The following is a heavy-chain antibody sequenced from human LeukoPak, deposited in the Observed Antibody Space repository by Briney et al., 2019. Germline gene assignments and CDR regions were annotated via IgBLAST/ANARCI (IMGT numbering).Heavy chain of an antibody. V-gene: IGHV1-58*01. CDR2: IVVGSGNT. CDR1: GFTFTSSA. D-gene: IGHD2-21*02. Sequence: ASVKVSCKASGFTFTSSAVQWVRQARGQRLEWIGWIVVGSGNTNYAQKFQERVTITRDMSTSTAYMELSSLRSEDTAVYYCAATPGSGDPPRGTPFDYWGQGTLVTVSS. CDR3: AATPGSGDPPRGTPFDY. J-gene: IGHJ4*02.